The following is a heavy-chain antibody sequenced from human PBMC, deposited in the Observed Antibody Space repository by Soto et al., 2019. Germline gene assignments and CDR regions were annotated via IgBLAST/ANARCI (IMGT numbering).Heavy chain of an antibody. CDR3: ARVGVGGNIAAPLGAFDI. J-gene: IGHJ3*02. CDR2: IYYRWST. D-gene: IGHD6-6*01. CDR1: GGSISSYY. V-gene: IGHV4-59*01. Sequence: SETLSLTCTVSGGSISSYYWSWIRQPPGKGLEWIGYIYYRWSTKYNPSLKSRVTISVDTSKNQFSLKLSSVTAADTAVYYCARVGVGGNIAAPLGAFDIWGQGTMVTVSS.